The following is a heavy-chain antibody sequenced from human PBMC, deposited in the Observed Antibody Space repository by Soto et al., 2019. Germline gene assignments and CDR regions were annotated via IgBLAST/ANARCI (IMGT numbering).Heavy chain of an antibody. J-gene: IGHJ4*02. CDR2: ISYDGSNK. D-gene: IGHD6-19*01. CDR3: AKAMRGVAVAGEVDY. V-gene: IGHV3-30-3*01. CDR1: GFTFSSYA. Sequence: QVQLVESGGGVVQPGRSLRLSCAASGFTFSSYAMHWVRQAPGKGLEWVAVISYDGSNKYYADSVKGRFTISRDNSKNTLYLQMNSLRAEDTAVYYCAKAMRGVAVAGEVDYWGQGTLVTVSS.